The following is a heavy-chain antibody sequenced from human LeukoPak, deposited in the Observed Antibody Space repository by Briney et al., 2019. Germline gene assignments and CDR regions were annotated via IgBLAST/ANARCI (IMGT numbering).Heavy chain of an antibody. D-gene: IGHD3-10*01. J-gene: IGHJ6*04. CDR1: GFTFTTYA. CDR3: ARGSGSGSYYTYYYGMDV. V-gene: IGHV3-21*01. Sequence: PGGSLRLSCAASGFTFTTYAMSWLRQAPGTGLEWVSSISSSGSTIYYADSVRGRFTISRDNAKNSLYLQMNSLRAEDTAVYYCARGSGSGSYYTYYYGMDVWGKGTTVTVSS. CDR2: ISSSGSTI.